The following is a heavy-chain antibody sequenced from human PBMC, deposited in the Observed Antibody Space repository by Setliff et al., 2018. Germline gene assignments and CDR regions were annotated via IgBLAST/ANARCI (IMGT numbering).Heavy chain of an antibody. CDR1: GGTFSSYG. CDR3: ARSPPNRGSGSGWYGDF. D-gene: IGHD6-19*01. CDR2: TIPMFGTT. V-gene: IGHV1-69*05. J-gene: IGHJ4*02. Sequence: SVKVSCKASGGTFSSYGISWVRQAPGQGLEWMGGTIPMFGTTNYARKFQGRVTLTTDTPTSTAYMELRGLISDDTAVYYCARSPPNRGSGSGWYGDFWGQGTLVTVSS.